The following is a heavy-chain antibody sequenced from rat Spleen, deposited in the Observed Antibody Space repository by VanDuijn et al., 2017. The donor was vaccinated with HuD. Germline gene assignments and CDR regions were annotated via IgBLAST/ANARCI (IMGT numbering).Heavy chain of an antibody. J-gene: IGHJ2*01. CDR3: ARRMSSGDY. CDR1: RFTFSNYD. D-gene: IGHD4-3*01. V-gene: IGHV5-25*01. CDR2: ISTSGGST. Sequence: EVHLVESGGGLVQPGRSLKLSCAASRFTFSNYDMAWVRQAPTKGLEWVASISTSGGSTYYRDSVKGRFTVSRDNAKSTLYLQMDSLRSEDTATYYCARRMSSGDYWGQGVMVTVSS.